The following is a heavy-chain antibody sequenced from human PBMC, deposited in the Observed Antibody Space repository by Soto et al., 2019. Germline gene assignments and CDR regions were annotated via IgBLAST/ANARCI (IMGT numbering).Heavy chain of an antibody. CDR3: AIAYDILTGYSLPDYYYGMDV. CDR1: GYTFTGYY. V-gene: IGHV1-2*04. D-gene: IGHD3-9*01. J-gene: IGHJ6*02. Sequence: ASVKVSCKSSGYTFTGYYMHCVRQAPGQGLEWMGWINPNSGGTNYAQKFQGWVTMTRDTSISTAYMELSRLRSDDTAVYYCAIAYDILTGYSLPDYYYGMDVWGQGTTVTVSS. CDR2: INPNSGGT.